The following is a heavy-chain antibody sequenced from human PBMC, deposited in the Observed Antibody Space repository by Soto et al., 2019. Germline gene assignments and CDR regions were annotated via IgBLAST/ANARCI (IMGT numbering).Heavy chain of an antibody. CDR1: GFTFSSYA. V-gene: IGHV3-23*01. CDR3: PKDGGNPDFWSGYPHLFDY. Sequence: PGGSLRLSCAASGFTFSSYAMSWVRQAPGKGLEWVSAISGSGGSTYYADSVKGRFTISRENSKNTLYLQMNSLRAEDTAVYYRPKDGGNPDFWSGYPHLFDYWGQGTLVTVSS. CDR2: ISGSGGST. J-gene: IGHJ4*02. D-gene: IGHD3-3*01.